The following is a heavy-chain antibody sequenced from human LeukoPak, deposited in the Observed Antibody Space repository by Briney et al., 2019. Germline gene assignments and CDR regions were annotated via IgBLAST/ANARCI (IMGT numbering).Heavy chain of an antibody. D-gene: IGHD3-3*01. CDR3: ARDKTLYDFWSGYYLDY. J-gene: IGHJ4*02. Sequence: ASVKVSCKASGYTFTTYGISWVRQAPGQGLEWMGWISAYNGNTNYAQKLQGRVTMTTDTSTSTAYMELRSLRSDDTAVYYCARDKTLYDFWSGYYLDYWGQGTLVTVSS. CDR1: GYTFTTYG. CDR2: ISAYNGNT. V-gene: IGHV1-18*01.